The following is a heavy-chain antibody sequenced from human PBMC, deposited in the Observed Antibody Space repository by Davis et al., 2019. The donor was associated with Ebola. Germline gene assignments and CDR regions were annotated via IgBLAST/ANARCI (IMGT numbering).Heavy chain of an antibody. V-gene: IGHV4-59*12. J-gene: IGHJ4*02. CDR3: ARGRTGSYRPRLDY. Sequence: MPSETLSLTCTVSGGSISSYYWSWIRQPPGKGLEWIGYIYYSGSTNYNPSLKSRVTISVDTSKNQFSLKLNSVTAADTAGYFCARGRTGSYRPRLDYWGQGTLVTVSS. D-gene: IGHD1-26*01. CDR2: IYYSGST. CDR1: GGSISSYY.